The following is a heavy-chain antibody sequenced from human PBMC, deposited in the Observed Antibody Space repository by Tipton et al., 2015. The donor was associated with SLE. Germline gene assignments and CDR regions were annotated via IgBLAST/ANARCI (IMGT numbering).Heavy chain of an antibody. V-gene: IGHV4-61*02. CDR2: LYTSGTI. CDR1: GGSITSGSYF. CDR3: AREVGKAFWSGYSN. Sequence: TLSLTCTVSGGSITSGSYFYNWIRQPAGKGLEWIGRLYTSGTIDYNPSLKSRVTISLDTSKNQISLKLTSATAADTARYYCAREVGKAFWSGYSNWGQGTMVTVSS. D-gene: IGHD3-3*01. J-gene: IGHJ4*02.